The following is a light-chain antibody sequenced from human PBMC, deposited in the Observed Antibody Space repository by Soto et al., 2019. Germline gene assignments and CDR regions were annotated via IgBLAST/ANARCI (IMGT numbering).Light chain of an antibody. J-gene: IGLJ3*02. CDR2: DVS. CDR1: SSDVGGYNY. CDR3: SSYTSSSTLGV. Sequence: QSALTQPASVSGSPGQSITISCTGTSSDVGGYNYVSWYQQHPGTAPKLMIYDVSNRPSGVSNRFSGSKSGNTASLTISGLQAEDEADYYCSSYTSSSTLGVFGGGTKFTVL. V-gene: IGLV2-14*01.